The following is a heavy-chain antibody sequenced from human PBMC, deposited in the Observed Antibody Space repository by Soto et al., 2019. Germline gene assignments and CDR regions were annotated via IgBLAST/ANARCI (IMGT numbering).Heavy chain of an antibody. D-gene: IGHD4-17*01. J-gene: IGHJ4*02. CDR2: IYPGDSDT. CDR1: GYSFTSYW. CDR3: ARHAAETTVTTGLHY. Sequence: GVSLKISCKGSGYSFTSYWIGWVRQMPGKGLEWMGIIYPGDSDTRYSPSFQGQVTISADKSISTAYLQWSSLKASDTAMYYCARHAAETTVTTGLHYWGQGTLVTVSS. V-gene: IGHV5-51*01.